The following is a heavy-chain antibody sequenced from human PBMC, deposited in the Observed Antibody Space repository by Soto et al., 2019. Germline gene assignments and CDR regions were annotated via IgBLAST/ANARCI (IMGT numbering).Heavy chain of an antibody. CDR1: GFTFSSYG. CDR3: AKGVYGERYYYGMDV. D-gene: IGHD4-17*01. Sequence: QVQLVESGGGVVQPGRSLRLSCAASGFTFSSYGMHWVRQAPGKGLEWVAVISYDGSNKYYADSVKGRFTISRDNSQNTLYLQMNSLRAEDTAVYYCAKGVYGERYYYGMDVWGQGTTVTVSS. CDR2: ISYDGSNK. J-gene: IGHJ6*02. V-gene: IGHV3-30*18.